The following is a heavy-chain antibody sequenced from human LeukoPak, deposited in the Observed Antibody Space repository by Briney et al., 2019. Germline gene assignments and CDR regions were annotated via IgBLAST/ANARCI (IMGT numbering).Heavy chain of an antibody. J-gene: IGHJ4*02. CDR2: IGKDGSWI. Sequence: PGRSLRLSCTASGFSLSGYWMSWVRQAPGQGLEWVANIGKDGSWIHYADSVKGRFTISRDNAKNSLSLQTNSLRADDTAIYYCARDLDFYATDYWGQGTLVTVSS. CDR3: ARDLDFYATDY. V-gene: IGHV3-7*01. CDR1: GFSLSGYW. D-gene: IGHD2/OR15-2a*01.